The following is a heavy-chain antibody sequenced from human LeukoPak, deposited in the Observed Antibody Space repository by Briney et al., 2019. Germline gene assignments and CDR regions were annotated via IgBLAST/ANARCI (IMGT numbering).Heavy chain of an antibody. CDR2: IDIGGTNT. J-gene: IGHJ5*02. Sequence: IPGGSLRLSCAASGFTFNDYYMSWIRQAPGKGLEWLSYIDIGGTNTHYADSVKGRFTISRDNAKKSLYLEMNNLRAEDTAVYYCATDGAGFDTWGQGVLVTVSS. CDR1: GFTFNDYY. V-gene: IGHV3-11*01. CDR3: ATDGAGFDT.